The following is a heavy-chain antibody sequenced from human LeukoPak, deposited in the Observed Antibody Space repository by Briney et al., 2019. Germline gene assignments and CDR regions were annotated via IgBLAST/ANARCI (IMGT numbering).Heavy chain of an antibody. J-gene: IGHJ5*02. D-gene: IGHD1-14*01. V-gene: IGHV1-69*06. Sequence: GASVKVSCKASGGTFSSYATSWVRQAPGQGLEWMGGIIPIFGTANYAQKFQGRVTITADKSTSTAYMELSSLRSEDTAVYYCARDRTSYNWFDPWGQGTLVTVSS. CDR3: ARDRTSYNWFDP. CDR1: GGTFSSYA. CDR2: IIPIFGTA.